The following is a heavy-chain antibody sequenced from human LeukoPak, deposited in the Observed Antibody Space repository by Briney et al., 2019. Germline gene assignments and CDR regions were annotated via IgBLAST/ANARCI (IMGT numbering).Heavy chain of an antibody. CDR3: ARSGFGWFGELSGFDP. J-gene: IGHJ5*02. D-gene: IGHD3-10*01. Sequence: SETLSLTCTVSGGSISSYYWSWIRQPPGKGLEWIGYIYTSGSTNYNPSLKSRVTISVDTSKNQFSLKLSSVTAADTAVYYCARSGFGWFGELSGFDPWGQGTLVTVSS. CDR2: IYTSGST. CDR1: GGSISSYY. V-gene: IGHV4-4*09.